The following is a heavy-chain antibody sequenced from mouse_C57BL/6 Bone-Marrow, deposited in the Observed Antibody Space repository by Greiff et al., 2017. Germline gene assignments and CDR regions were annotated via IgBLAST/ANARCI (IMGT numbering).Heavy chain of an antibody. CDR3: ARDDYDKKGYYFDY. CDR1: GFTFSDYG. V-gene: IGHV5-17*01. Sequence: EVHLVESGGGLVKPGGSLKLSCAASGFTFSDYGMHWVRQAPEKGLEWVAYISSGSSTIYYADTVKGRFTISRDNAKNTLFLQMTSLRSEDTAMYYCARDDYDKKGYYFDYWGQGTTLTVSS. J-gene: IGHJ2*01. CDR2: ISSGSSTI. D-gene: IGHD2-4*01.